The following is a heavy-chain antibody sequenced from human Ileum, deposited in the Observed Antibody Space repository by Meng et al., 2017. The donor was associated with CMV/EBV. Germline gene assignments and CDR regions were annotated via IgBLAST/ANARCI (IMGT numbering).Heavy chain of an antibody. V-gene: IGHV1-2*02. CDR3: ARGLWFGELGFDY. CDR2: INPNSGGT. D-gene: IGHD3-10*01. Sequence: QGRLVQAGAEVKKPGASVKVSCKASGYTFTGYYMHWVRQAPGQGLEWMGWINPNSGGTNYAQKFQGRVTMTRDTSISTAYMELSRLRSDDTAVYYCARGLWFGELGFDYWGQGTLVTVSS. J-gene: IGHJ4*02. CDR1: GYTFTGYY.